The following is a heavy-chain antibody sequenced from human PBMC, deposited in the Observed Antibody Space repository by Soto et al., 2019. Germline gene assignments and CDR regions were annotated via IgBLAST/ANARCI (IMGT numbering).Heavy chain of an antibody. Sequence: SETLSLTCTVSGGSISDYYWSWIRQPPGKGLEWIGFIYYTGNTKYNPSLNGRVTMSMDTSNNQFSLKLSSVTAADTAVYYCARESAGSGRNNWFDPWGQGTLVTVSS. V-gene: IGHV4-59*13. D-gene: IGHD3-10*01. CDR3: ARESAGSGRNNWFDP. CDR2: IYYTGNT. CDR1: GGSISDYY. J-gene: IGHJ5*02.